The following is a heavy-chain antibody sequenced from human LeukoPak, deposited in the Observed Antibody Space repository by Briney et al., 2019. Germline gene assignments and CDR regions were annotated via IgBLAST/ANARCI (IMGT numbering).Heavy chain of an antibody. V-gene: IGHV3-30*03. CDR1: GFTFRNYG. D-gene: IGHD3-9*01. CDR3: ASYYDILTGPDMGFDY. J-gene: IGHJ4*02. Sequence: TGGSLRLSCAASGFTFRNYGMHWVRQAPGKGLEWVAVISYDTNNKYYADSVKGRFTVSRDNSKNTLYLQMNSLRAEDTALYYCASYYDILTGPDMGFDYWGQGTLVTVSS. CDR2: ISYDTNNK.